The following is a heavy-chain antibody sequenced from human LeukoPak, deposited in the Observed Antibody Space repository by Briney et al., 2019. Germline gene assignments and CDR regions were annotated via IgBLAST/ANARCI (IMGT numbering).Heavy chain of an antibody. D-gene: IGHD1-26*01. CDR1: GYTFTGYY. V-gene: IGHV1-2*02. CDR2: INPNSGGT. J-gene: IGHJ6*03. Sequence: ASVKVSCKASGYTFTGYYMHWVRQAPGQGLEWMGWINPNSGGTNYAQKFQGRVTMTRDTSISTAYMELSRLRSDDTAVYYCARDRWELLLRYYYMDVWGKGTTVTVSS. CDR3: ARDRWELLLRYYYMDV.